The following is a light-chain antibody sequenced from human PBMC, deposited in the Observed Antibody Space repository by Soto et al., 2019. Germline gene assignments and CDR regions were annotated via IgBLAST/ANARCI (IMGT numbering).Light chain of an antibody. CDR2: GAS. CDR1: QSVSSSY. J-gene: IGKJ1*01. Sequence: EIVLTQSPGTLSLSPGERATLSCRASQSVSSSYLAWYQQKPGQAPRLLIYGASSRATGIPERFSGSGSGKDFTLTISRLEPEDFAVYYCQQYGSSPGFGQGTKVEIK. CDR3: QQYGSSPG. V-gene: IGKV3-20*01.